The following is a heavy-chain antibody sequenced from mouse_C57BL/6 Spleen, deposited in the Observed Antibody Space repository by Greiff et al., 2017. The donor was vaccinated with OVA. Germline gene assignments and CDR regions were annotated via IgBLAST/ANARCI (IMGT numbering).Heavy chain of an antibody. Sequence: EVMLVESEGGLVQPGSSMKLSCTASGFTFSDYYMAWVRQVPEKGLEWVANINYDGSSTYYLDSLKSRFIISRDNAKNILYLQMSSLKSEDTATYYCARDRLYYFVYWGQGTTLTVSS. CDR1: GFTFSDYY. J-gene: IGHJ2*01. CDR3: ARDRLYYFVY. D-gene: IGHD2-4*01. CDR2: INYDGSST. V-gene: IGHV5-16*01.